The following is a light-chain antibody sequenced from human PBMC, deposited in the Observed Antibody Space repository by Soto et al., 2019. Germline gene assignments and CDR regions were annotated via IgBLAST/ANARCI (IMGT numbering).Light chain of an antibody. CDR3: QQYENYWT. Sequence: IHRTQSPPTLSASVGDRVTITCRASQPISSWLAWYHQKPGKAPKLLIYDASNLESGVPSRFSGSGSGTEFTLTISSLQPEDFGIYYCQQYENYWTFGQGTKVDIK. J-gene: IGKJ1*01. CDR2: DAS. V-gene: IGKV1-5*01. CDR1: QPISSW.